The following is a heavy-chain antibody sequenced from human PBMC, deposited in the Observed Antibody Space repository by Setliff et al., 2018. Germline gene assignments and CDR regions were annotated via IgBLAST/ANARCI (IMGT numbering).Heavy chain of an antibody. D-gene: IGHD6-25*01. Sequence: PGESLKISCKGSGNSFTNYWIGWVRQMPGKGLEWMGIIYPGDSDTRYSPSFQGHISISVDKSINTAYLQWSSLKASDTAMYYCARLGAPASHDAFDIWGQGTMVTVSS. V-gene: IGHV5-51*01. CDR1: GNSFTNYW. J-gene: IGHJ3*02. CDR3: ARLGAPASHDAFDI. CDR2: IYPGDSDT.